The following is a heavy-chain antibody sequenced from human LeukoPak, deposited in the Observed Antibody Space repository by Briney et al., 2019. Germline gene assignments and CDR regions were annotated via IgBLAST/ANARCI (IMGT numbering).Heavy chain of an antibody. Sequence: GGSLRLSCAASGFTFSDTWMHWVRQAPGKGLVWVSRIRSDGSDTRYAESVKGRFTISRDNAKNTLYLQMNSLRAEDTAVYYCARDRSYDSSGYYYLHAFDIWGQGTMVTVSS. CDR2: IRSDGSDT. CDR1: GFTFSDTW. D-gene: IGHD3-22*01. V-gene: IGHV3-74*01. J-gene: IGHJ3*02. CDR3: ARDRSYDSSGYYYLHAFDI.